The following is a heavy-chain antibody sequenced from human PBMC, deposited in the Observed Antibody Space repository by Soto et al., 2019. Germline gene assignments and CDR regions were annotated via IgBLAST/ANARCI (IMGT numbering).Heavy chain of an antibody. CDR2: ISAYNGNT. J-gene: IGHJ4*02. D-gene: IGHD5-12*01. CDR3: ARDSTLWVATIIRLPTPNGHFDY. V-gene: IGHV1-18*01. Sequence: QVPLVQSGAEVKKPGASVKVSCKASGYTFTIYGISWVRQAPGQGLEWMGWISAYNGNTNYAQKLQGRVTMTTDTSTSTAYMELRSLRSDDTAVYYCARDSTLWVATIIRLPTPNGHFDYWGQGTLVTVSS. CDR1: GYTFTIYG.